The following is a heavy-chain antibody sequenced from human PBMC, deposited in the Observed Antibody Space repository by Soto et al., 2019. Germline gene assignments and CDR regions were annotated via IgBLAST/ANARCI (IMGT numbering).Heavy chain of an antibody. Sequence: QVQLVQSGAEVKKPGASVKVSCKASGYTFTSYEINWVRQATGQGLEWMGWMNPNSGNTGYAQKFQGRVTMTRNTSIITAYMELSSLRSEDTAVYYCARRGGSYVPSPFDYWGQGTLVTVSS. CDR2: MNPNSGNT. CDR3: ARRGGSYVPSPFDY. D-gene: IGHD1-26*01. V-gene: IGHV1-8*01. J-gene: IGHJ4*02. CDR1: GYTFTSYE.